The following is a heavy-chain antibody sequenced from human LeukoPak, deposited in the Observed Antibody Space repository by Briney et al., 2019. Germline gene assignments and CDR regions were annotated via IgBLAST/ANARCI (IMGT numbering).Heavy chain of an antibody. V-gene: IGHV4-59*12. CDR2: IYYSGST. D-gene: IGHD3-10*01. Sequence: SETLSLTCTVSGGSISSYYWSWIRQPPGKGLEWIGYIYYSGSTNYNPSLKSRVTISVDTSKNQFSLKLSSVTAADTAVYYCASSSYGYYFVYWGQGTLVTVSS. J-gene: IGHJ4*02. CDR3: ASSSYGYYFVY. CDR1: GGSISSYY.